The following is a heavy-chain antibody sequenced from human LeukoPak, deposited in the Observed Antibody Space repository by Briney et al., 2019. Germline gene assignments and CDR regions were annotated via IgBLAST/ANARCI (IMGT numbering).Heavy chain of an antibody. CDR2: ISGGGGST. V-gene: IGHV3-23*01. CDR1: GFTFSSYA. D-gene: IGHD3-22*01. Sequence: QPGASLRLSCAASGFTFSSYAMSWVRQAPGKGLEWVSAISGGGGSTYYADSVKGRFTISRDNSKNTLYLQMNSLRAEDTAVYYCAKGGSYYYDSSGYLGYWGQGTLVTVSS. J-gene: IGHJ4*02. CDR3: AKGGSYYYDSSGYLGY.